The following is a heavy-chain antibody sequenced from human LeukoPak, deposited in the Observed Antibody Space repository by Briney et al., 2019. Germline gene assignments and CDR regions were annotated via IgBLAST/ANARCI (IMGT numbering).Heavy chain of an antibody. CDR2: INHSGNT. CDR3: ARGRSWHYGAFDI. J-gene: IGHJ3*02. Sequence: SETLSLTCAAYGGSSSGYYWSWIRQPPGKGLEWIGEINHSGNTNYNPSLKSRVTISADTSKNQFSLKLSTVTAADTAVYYCARGRSWHYGAFDIWGQGTMVTVS. V-gene: IGHV4-34*01. D-gene: IGHD4-17*01. CDR1: GGSSSGYY.